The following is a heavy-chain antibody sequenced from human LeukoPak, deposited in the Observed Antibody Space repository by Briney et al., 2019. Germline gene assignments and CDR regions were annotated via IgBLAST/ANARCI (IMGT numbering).Heavy chain of an antibody. Sequence: GGSLRLSCGASGFTFSSYAMHWVRQAPGKGLEWVAGTSYNGNNKIYTDSVKGRFSISRDNSKNTLYLQMDSLRAEDTAVYYCARVGYDILTGFHYWGQGTLVTVSS. CDR3: ARVGYDILTGFHY. CDR2: TSYNGNNK. J-gene: IGHJ4*02. CDR1: GFTFSSYA. D-gene: IGHD3-9*01. V-gene: IGHV3-30*04.